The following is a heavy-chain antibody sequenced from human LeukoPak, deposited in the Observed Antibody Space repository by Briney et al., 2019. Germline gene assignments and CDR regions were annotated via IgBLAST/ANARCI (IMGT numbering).Heavy chain of an antibody. J-gene: IGHJ4*02. CDR1: GFTFSDYY. D-gene: IGHD2-15*01. CDR2: ISSSGSTI. CDR3: ARGDCSGGTCYGFDY. Sequence: GGSLRLSCAASGFTFSDYYMSWIRQAPGKGLEWVSYISSSGSTIYYADSVRGRFTISRDNAKNSLFLQMNSLRDEDTAVYYCARGDCSGGTCYGFDYWGQGTLVTVSS. V-gene: IGHV3-11*04.